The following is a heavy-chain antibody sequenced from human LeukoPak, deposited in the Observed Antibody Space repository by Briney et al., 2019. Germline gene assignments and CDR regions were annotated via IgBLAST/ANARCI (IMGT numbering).Heavy chain of an antibody. J-gene: IGHJ4*02. Sequence: SETLSLTCAVYGGSFSGYYWSWIRQPPGKGLEWIGEINHSGSTNYNPSLKSRVTISVDTSKNQFSLKLSSVTAADTAVYYCASADYEWLSGYEYWGQGTLVTVSS. CDR2: INHSGST. V-gene: IGHV4-34*01. CDR1: GGSFSGYY. D-gene: IGHD5-12*01. CDR3: ASADYEWLSGYEY.